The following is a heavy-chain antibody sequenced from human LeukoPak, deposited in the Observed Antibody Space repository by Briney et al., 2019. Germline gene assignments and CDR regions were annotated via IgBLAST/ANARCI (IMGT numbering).Heavy chain of an antibody. J-gene: IGHJ4*02. V-gene: IGHV1-18*01. CDR1: GYTFTSYG. CDR2: ISGYNGNT. CDR3: ARVRVGEDRYDSSGPLDY. D-gene: IGHD3-22*01. Sequence: ASVKVSCQDSGYTFTSYGYRWLRQAPGQGLEWMGWISGYNGNTNYAQKFQGRVTMTTDTSTSTAYMELRSLRSDDTAVYYCARVRVGEDRYDSSGPLDYWGQGTLVTVSS.